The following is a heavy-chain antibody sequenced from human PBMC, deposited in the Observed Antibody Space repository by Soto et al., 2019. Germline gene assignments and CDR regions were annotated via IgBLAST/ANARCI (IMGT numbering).Heavy chain of an antibody. J-gene: IGHJ4*02. CDR3: AGSRTRGVIIDY. D-gene: IGHD3-10*01. CDR2: IYYSGGT. V-gene: IGHV4-59*01. CDR1: GGSISSYY. Sequence: SETLSLTCTVSGGSISSYYWSWIRQPPGKGLEWIGYIYYSGGTNYNPSLKSRVTISVDTSKNQFSLRLSSVTAADTAMYYCAGSRTRGVIIDYWGQRTLVTVS.